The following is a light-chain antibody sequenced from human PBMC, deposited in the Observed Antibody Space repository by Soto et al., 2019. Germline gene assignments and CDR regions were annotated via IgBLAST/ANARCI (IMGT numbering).Light chain of an antibody. V-gene: IGKV1-39*01. CDR2: AAS. Sequence: DIQMTQSPSSLSASVGDRVTITCRASQSISSNFNGYQQKPGKAPKLLIYAASSWQSGVPSRFSGSGSGTDFTLTISSLQPEDFATYYCQQSYSTPRTFGQGTKVEIK. CDR1: QSISSN. CDR3: QQSYSTPRT. J-gene: IGKJ1*01.